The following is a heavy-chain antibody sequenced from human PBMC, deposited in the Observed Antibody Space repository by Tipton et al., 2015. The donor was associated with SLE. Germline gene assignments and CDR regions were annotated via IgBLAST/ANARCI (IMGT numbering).Heavy chain of an antibody. V-gene: IGHV4-38-2*01. CDR2: MHHSGSN. Sequence: TLSLTCAVSGYSISSGHYCGWIRQAPGKGLEWIGSMHHSGSNYDNPSLKSRITTSLDTSKNQFSLRLGSVTAADTAVYYCARRRVLGHDAVDVWGQGTMVTVSS. D-gene: IGHD3-16*01. CDR1: GYSISSGHY. J-gene: IGHJ3*01. CDR3: ARRRVLGHDAVDV.